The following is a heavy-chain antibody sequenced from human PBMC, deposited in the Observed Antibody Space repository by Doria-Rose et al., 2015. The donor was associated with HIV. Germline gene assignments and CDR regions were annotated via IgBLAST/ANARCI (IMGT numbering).Heavy chain of an antibody. CDR1: GVSLSSPGMG. CDR3: ARIKSSRWYHKYYFDF. Sequence: QVQLVQSGPVLVKPTETLTLTCTVSGVSLSSPGMGVSWIRQPPGKALEWLAHIFSDDERSCKTSLKSRLTISRGTSKSQVVLTMTDMDPVDTATYYCARIKSSRWYHKYYFDFWGQGTLVIVSA. J-gene: IGHJ4*02. V-gene: IGHV2-26*01. CDR2: IFSDDER. D-gene: IGHD6-13*01.